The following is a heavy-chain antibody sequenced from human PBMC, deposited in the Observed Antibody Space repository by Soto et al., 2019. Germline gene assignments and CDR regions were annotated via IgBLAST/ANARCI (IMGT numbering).Heavy chain of an antibody. V-gene: IGHV1-2*04. CDR1: GFSFTGYY. D-gene: IGHD6-6*01. CDR2: INAHSGGT. CDR3: AKDLTRQLAYWLDP. Sequence: ASVKVSCKASGFSFTGYYIHWLRQAPRQGLEWMGWINAHSGGTEYAQKFQGWVTLTRDTSIATAYLTLTSLTSDDTALYYCAKDLTRQLAYWLDPWGQGTQVTVSS. J-gene: IGHJ5*02.